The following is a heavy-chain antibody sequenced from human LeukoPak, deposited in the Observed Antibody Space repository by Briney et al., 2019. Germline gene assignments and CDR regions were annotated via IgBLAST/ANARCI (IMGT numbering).Heavy chain of an antibody. CDR2: IYTSGST. V-gene: IGHV4-4*07. CDR1: GGSISSYY. J-gene: IGHJ4*02. D-gene: IGHD3-22*01. CDR3: AREGPSYYDSSGYSKTYYFDY. Sequence: PSETLSLTCTVSGGSISSYYWSWIRQPAGKGLEWIGRIYTSGSTNYNPSLKSRVTMSVDTSKNQFSLKLSSVTAADTAVYYCAREGPSYYDSSGYSKTYYFDYWGQGTLVTVSS.